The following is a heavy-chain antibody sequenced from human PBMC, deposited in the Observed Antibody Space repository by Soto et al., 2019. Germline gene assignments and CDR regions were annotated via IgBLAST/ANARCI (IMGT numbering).Heavy chain of an antibody. Sequence: ASVKVSCKASGYTFTKNYIHWVRQAPGQGLEWMGIMNPSGESTTFAQKFQGRVTMTRDTSTSTVYMELSSLTSEDTAVYYCARDVTIFGVLLEAPNWFDSWGQGTLVTVSS. D-gene: IGHD3-3*01. CDR1: GYTFTKNY. CDR3: ARDVTIFGVLLEAPNWFDS. J-gene: IGHJ5*01. CDR2: MNPSGEST. V-gene: IGHV1-46*01.